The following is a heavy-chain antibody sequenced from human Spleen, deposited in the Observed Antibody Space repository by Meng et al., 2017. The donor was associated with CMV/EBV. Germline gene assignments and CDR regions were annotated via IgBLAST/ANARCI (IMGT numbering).Heavy chain of an antibody. CDR3: VRQDDYPLFSLHY. CDR1: DYSFTFSSGYY. CDR2: IYETGTT. D-gene: IGHD4/OR15-4a*01. Sequence: SETLSLTCTVSDYSFTFSSGYYWGWVRQPPGKGLEWIGSIYETGTTYNNPALRSRITMSVDTSKNQFTLKLTSVTAADTAVYYCVRQDDYPLFSLHYWGRGMMVTVSS. V-gene: IGHV4-38-2*02. J-gene: IGHJ4*02.